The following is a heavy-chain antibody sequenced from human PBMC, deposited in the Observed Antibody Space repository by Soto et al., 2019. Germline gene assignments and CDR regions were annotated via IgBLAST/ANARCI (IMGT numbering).Heavy chain of an antibody. CDR2: VHHSWGS. V-gene: IGHV4-59*08. CDR1: GGSISSYY. CDR3: ARQGFGPLHGLVDV. J-gene: IGHJ6*02. D-gene: IGHD3-10*01. Sequence: QVQLQESGPGLVKPSETVSLSCTVSGGSISSYYWSWFRQSPGKRMEWIGYVHHSWGSSYNPSLQSLVAISLDTSKSQFSLKVTSVTATDTAVYYCARQGFGPLHGLVDVWGQGTTVTVSS.